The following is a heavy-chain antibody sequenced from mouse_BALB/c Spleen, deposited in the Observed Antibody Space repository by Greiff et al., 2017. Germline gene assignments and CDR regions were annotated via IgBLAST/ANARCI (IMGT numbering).Heavy chain of an antibody. CDR1: GYAFTNYL. CDR3: AREAGSAMDY. J-gene: IGHJ4*01. Sequence: QVQLQQSGAELVRPGTSVKVSCKASGYAFTNYLIEWVQQRPGQGLEWIGVINPGSGGTNYNEKFKGKATLTADKSSSTAYMQLSSLTSDDSAVYFCAREAGSAMDYWGQGTSVTVSS. V-gene: IGHV1-54*01. D-gene: IGHD4-1*01. CDR2: INPGSGGT.